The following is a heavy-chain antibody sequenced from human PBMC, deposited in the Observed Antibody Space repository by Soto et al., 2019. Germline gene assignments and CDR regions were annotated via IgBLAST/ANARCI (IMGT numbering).Heavy chain of an antibody. CDR3: VKGYWKGDV. V-gene: IGHV3-23*01. CDR1: GFTFSTYA. Sequence: EVQLLESGGGLVQPGGSLRLSCAASGFTFSTYAMNWVRQAPGNGLEWVSAISGSGGSIHYADSVKGRFTISRDNSTNPLYLRMSGLRDEDTAVYHCVKGYWKGDVGGQGTTVTVSS. CDR2: ISGSGGSI. D-gene: IGHD1-1*01. J-gene: IGHJ6*02.